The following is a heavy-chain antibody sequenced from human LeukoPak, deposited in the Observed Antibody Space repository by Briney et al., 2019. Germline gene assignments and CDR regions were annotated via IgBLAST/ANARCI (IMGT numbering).Heavy chain of an antibody. Sequence: PSETLSLTCTVSGGSISSYYWSWIWQPPGKGLEWIGYIYYSGSTNYNPSLKSRVTISVDTSKNQFSLKLSSVTAADTAVYYCARIVPAAIPDNWFDPWGQGTLVTVSS. J-gene: IGHJ5*02. CDR3: ARIVPAAIPDNWFDP. CDR1: GGSISSYY. V-gene: IGHV4-59*01. D-gene: IGHD2-2*02. CDR2: IYYSGST.